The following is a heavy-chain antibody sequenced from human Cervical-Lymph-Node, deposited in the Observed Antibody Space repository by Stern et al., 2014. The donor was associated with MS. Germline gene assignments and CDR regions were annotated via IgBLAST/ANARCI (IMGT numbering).Heavy chain of an antibody. J-gene: IGHJ4*02. D-gene: IGHD3-3*01. CDR1: GGSISSGNYY. CDR3: ARGSREVLLPRFYFDY. Sequence: QVQLQESGPGLVKPSQTLSLTCTVSGGSISSGNYYWSWLRQHPGKGLVWIGSIYNSGSTYYNPPLKSRVTTSIDTSKNQFSLKLSSVTAADTAVYYCARGSREVLLPRFYFDYWGQGTLVTVSS. V-gene: IGHV4-31*03. CDR2: IYNSGST.